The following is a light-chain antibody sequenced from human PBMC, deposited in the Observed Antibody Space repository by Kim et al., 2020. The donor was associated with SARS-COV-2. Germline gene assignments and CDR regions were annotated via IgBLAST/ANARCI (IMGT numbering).Light chain of an antibody. CDR3: QAWDSSTYVV. CDR2: KDI. Sequence: VSPGQTASITCSGDKLGEKYASWYQQKPGQSPVVVIYKDIKRPSGIPERFSGSNSGNTATLTISGTQAMDEADYYCQAWDSSTYVVFGGGTQLTVL. V-gene: IGLV3-1*01. J-gene: IGLJ2*01. CDR1: KLGEKY.